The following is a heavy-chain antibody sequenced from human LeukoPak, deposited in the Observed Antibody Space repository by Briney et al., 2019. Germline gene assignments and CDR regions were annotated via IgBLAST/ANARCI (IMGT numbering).Heavy chain of an antibody. CDR1: GFTFSSYA. V-gene: IGHV3-30*04. J-gene: IGHJ5*02. CDR3: ASHWFDP. CDR2: ISYDGSNK. Sequence: GRSLRLSCAASGFTFSSYAMHWVRQAPGKGLEWVAVISYDGSNKYYADSVKGRFTISRDNSKNTLYLQMSSLRAEDTAVYYCASHWFDPWGQGTLVTVSS.